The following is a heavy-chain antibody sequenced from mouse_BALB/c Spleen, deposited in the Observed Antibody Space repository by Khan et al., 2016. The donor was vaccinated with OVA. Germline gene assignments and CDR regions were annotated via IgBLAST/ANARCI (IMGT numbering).Heavy chain of an antibody. J-gene: IGHJ3*01. CDR2: IAPFNGGT. V-gene: IGHV1S135*01. D-gene: IGHD1-1*01. Sequence: VQLLQSGPELMKPGASVKISCKASGYSFTNYYIHWVKQSHGQSLEWLGYIAPFNGGTTYNQKFKGPSTFSVDKSSSTAYLHLNNLTSEDSAGDYGTRLENTGWITYWGQGTLVTVSA. CDR1: GYSFTNYY. CDR3: TRLENTGWITY.